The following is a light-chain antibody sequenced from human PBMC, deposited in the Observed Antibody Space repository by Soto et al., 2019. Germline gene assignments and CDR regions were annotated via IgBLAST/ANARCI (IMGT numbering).Light chain of an antibody. J-gene: IGLJ1*01. Sequence: QSALTQPASVSGSPGQSITISCTGTSSDVGAYNFVSWYQQHPGKVPKLMIFDVSSRPSGVSDRFSGSKSGNTASLTISGLLAEDEGDYYCSSYTSSSNHVFGSGTKLTVL. V-gene: IGLV2-14*03. CDR1: SSDVGAYNF. CDR3: SSYTSSSNHV. CDR2: DVS.